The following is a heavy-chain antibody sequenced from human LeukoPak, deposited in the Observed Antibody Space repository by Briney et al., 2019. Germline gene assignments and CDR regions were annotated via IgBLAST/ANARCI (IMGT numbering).Heavy chain of an antibody. Sequence: ASVKVSCKASGYTFTSYYMHWVRQAPGQGLEWMGIINPSGGSTSYAQKFQGRVTMTRDMSTSTVYMELSSLRSEDTAVYYCARLSSGYGGEAYYFDYWGQGTLVTVSS. CDR1: GYTFTSYY. CDR2: INPSGGST. D-gene: IGHD5-12*01. J-gene: IGHJ4*02. CDR3: ARLSSGYGGEAYYFDY. V-gene: IGHV1-46*01.